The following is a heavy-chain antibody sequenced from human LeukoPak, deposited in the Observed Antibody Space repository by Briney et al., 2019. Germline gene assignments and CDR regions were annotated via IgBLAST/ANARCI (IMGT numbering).Heavy chain of an antibody. CDR3: ARVNLRGSNYNWFDP. V-gene: IGHV1-18*01. CDR2: ITPVINTA. CDR1: GYTFTSYG. D-gene: IGHD3-10*01. Sequence: APVKVSCKASGYTFTSYGISWVRQAPGQGLEWMGKITPVINTANYAQTFQGRVSIYADKSTTTVYMDLSGLRPDDTAVYYCARVNLRGSNYNWFDPWGQGTRVTVSS. J-gene: IGHJ5*02.